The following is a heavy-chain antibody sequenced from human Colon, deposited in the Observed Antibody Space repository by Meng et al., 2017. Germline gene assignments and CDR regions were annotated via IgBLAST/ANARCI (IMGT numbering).Heavy chain of an antibody. CDR2: TRNKANSYTT. V-gene: IGHV3-72*01. J-gene: IGHJ4*02. D-gene: IGHD3-10*01. CDR3: ARRGSGSYYHFDY. Sequence: GQLVESGGGLVQPGGSLRLSCAASGFTFSDNYMDWVRQAPGKGLEWVGRTRNKANSYTTEYAASVKGRFTISRDDSKNSLYLQMNSLKTEDTAVYYCARRGSGSYYHFDYWGQGTLVTVSS. CDR1: GFTFSDNY.